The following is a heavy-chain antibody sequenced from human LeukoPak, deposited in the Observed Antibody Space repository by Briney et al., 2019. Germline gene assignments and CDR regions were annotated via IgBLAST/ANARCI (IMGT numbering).Heavy chain of an antibody. D-gene: IGHD1-26*01. CDR3: VRGGIVGTTARIPLFDY. J-gene: IGHJ4*02. CDR1: GGSISSYY. Sequence: SETLSLTCTVSGGSISSYYWSWVRQPPGKGLEWIGYIYYSGSTNYNPSLKSRVTMSVDTSKNQFSLKLSSVTAADTAVYYCVRGGIVGTTARIPLFDYWGQGTLVTVSS. V-gene: IGHV4-59*01. CDR2: IYYSGST.